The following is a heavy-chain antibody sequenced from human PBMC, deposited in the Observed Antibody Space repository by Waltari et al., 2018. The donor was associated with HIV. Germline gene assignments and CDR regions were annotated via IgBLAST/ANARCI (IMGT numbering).Heavy chain of an antibody. V-gene: IGHV3-21*01. Sequence: EVQLLESGGGLVKPGGSLRLSCAASGFTFRSSIMNWVRQAPGKGLEWVSSITSGSYMFYVDSVKGRFTIFRDNTKNSLYLKMNSLRAEDTAVYYCARQGGSYGPDWYFDLWGRGTLVTVSS. CDR2: ITSGSYM. CDR1: GFTFRSSI. D-gene: IGHD5-18*01. CDR3: ARQGGSYGPDWYFDL. J-gene: IGHJ2*01.